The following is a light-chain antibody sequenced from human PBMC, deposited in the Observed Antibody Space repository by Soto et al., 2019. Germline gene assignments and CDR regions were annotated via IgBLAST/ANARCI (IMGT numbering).Light chain of an antibody. CDR1: SSNIGAGYN. CDR3: QSYDSSLCGWL. V-gene: IGLV1-40*01. Sequence: QSVLTQPPSVSGAPGQRVTISCTGSSSNIGAGYNVHWYQQVPGTAPKLLIYGDSNRPSGVPDRFSGSKSGTSASLAITGLQAEDEADYYCQSYDSSLCGWLFGGGTKLTVL. CDR2: GDS. J-gene: IGLJ3*02.